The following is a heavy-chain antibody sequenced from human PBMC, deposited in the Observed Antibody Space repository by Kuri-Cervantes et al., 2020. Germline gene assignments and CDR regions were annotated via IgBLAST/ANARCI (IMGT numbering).Heavy chain of an antibody. CDR2: INEDGSEK. V-gene: IGHV3-7*01. D-gene: IGHD6-19*01. J-gene: IGHJ4*02. CDR3: ARHSSGSVVPYYFDY. CDR1: AFTFSSYW. Sequence: GGSLRLSCTASAFTFSSYWMGWVRQAPGKGLEWVANINEDGSEKFCVDSVKGRFTISRDNTKNSLFLQMNSLRAEDTAVYYCARHSSGSVVPYYFDYWGQGTLVTVSS.